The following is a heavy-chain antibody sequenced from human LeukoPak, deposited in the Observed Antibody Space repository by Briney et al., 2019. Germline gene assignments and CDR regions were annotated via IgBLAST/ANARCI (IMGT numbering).Heavy chain of an antibody. V-gene: IGHV4-59*01. D-gene: IGHD3-22*01. Sequence: SETLSLTCTVSGGSFGNYYWSWIRQPPGKGLEWIGYIYDSGTTNYNPSLKSRVTISVDTATNQFSLKLRSVTAADTAVYYCARGSGYYFRDWGQGTLVTVSS. CDR1: GGSFGNYY. CDR3: ARGSGYYFRD. J-gene: IGHJ1*01. CDR2: IYDSGTT.